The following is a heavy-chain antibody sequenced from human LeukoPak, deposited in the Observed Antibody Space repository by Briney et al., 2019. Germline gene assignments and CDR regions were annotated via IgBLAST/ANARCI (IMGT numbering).Heavy chain of an antibody. CDR2: ISSSGSTI. J-gene: IGHJ4*02. Sequence: GGSLRLSCAASGFTFSSYEMHWVRQAPGKGLEWVSYISSSGSTIYYADSVKGRFTISRDNAKNSLYLQMSSLRAEDTAVYYCARDYGGSSPFDYWGQGTLVTVSS. CDR1: GFTFSSYE. D-gene: IGHD4-23*01. V-gene: IGHV3-48*03. CDR3: ARDYGGSSPFDY.